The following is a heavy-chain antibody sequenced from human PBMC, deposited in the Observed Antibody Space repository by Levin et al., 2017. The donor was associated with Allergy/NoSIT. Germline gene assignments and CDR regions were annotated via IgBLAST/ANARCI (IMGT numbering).Heavy chain of an antibody. CDR3: TRWRYSSSWYWGAISDAFDS. V-gene: IGHV3-49*03. Sequence: GESLKIFCTASGFTFGDYAMSWFRQAPGKGLEWVGFIRSKAYGGTTEYAASVKGRFTISRDDSKSIAYLQMNSLKTEDTAVYYCTRWRYSSSWYWGAISDAFDSWGQGTMVTVSS. J-gene: IGHJ3*02. D-gene: IGHD6-13*01. CDR2: IRSKAYGGTT. CDR1: GFTFGDYA.